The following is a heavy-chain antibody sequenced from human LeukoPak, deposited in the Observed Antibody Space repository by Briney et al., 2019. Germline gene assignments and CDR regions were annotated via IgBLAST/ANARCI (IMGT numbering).Heavy chain of an antibody. Sequence: GASVKVSCKASGGTFSSYAISWVRHAPGQGPEWMGRIIPILGIANYAQKFQGRVTITADKSTSTAYMELSSLRSEDTAVYYCASRYYDSSGYYRRDAVDIWCQGPMVTVSS. J-gene: IGHJ3*02. CDR3: ASRYYDSSGYYRRDAVDI. CDR2: IIPILGIA. D-gene: IGHD3-22*01. V-gene: IGHV1-69*04. CDR1: GGTFSSYA.